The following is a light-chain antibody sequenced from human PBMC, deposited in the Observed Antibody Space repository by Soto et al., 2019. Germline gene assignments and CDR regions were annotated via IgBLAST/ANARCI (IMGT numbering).Light chain of an antibody. CDR3: QQYNTFST. Sequence: DIQMTQSPSTLSGSVGDRVTITCRASQSISSWLAWYQQKPGKAPKLLIYDGSTLESGVPSRFSGSGSGTEFTLTISSLQPDDFATYYCQQYNTFSTFGQGTKVDIK. V-gene: IGKV1-5*01. J-gene: IGKJ1*01. CDR2: DGS. CDR1: QSISSW.